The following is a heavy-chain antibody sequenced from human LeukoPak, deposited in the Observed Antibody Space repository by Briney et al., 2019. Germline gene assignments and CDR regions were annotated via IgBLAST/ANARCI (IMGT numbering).Heavy chain of an antibody. CDR3: ARGGYDILTAYFNWFDP. V-gene: IGHV3-64*01. Sequence: GGSLRLSCAASGFTFSSYAMHWVRQAPGKGLEYVSAISSNGGSTYYANSVKGRFTISRDNSKNTLYLQMGSLRAEDMAVYYCARGGYDILTAYFNWFDPWGQGTLVTVSS. CDR2: ISSNGGST. CDR1: GFTFSSYA. D-gene: IGHD3-9*01. J-gene: IGHJ5*02.